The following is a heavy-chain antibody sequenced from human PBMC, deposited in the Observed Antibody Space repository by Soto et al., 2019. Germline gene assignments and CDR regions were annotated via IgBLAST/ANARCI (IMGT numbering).Heavy chain of an antibody. Sequence: QVQLQESGPGLVKPSETLSLTCTVSGGSISSYYWSWIRQPPGKGLEWIGYIYYSGSTNYNPSLKSRVTISVDTSKNQFSLKLISVTAADTAVYYCARMTFDDYFDYWGQGTLVTVSS. J-gene: IGHJ4*02. CDR1: GGSISSYY. CDR2: IYYSGST. V-gene: IGHV4-59*01. D-gene: IGHD2-21*02. CDR3: ARMTFDDYFDY.